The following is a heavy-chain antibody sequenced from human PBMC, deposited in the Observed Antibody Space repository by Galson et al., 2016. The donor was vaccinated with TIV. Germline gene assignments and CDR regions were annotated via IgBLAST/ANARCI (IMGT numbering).Heavy chain of an antibody. CDR1: GSTFTDYY. D-gene: IGHD3-9*01. J-gene: IGHJ5*02. V-gene: IGHV1-2*02. CDR3: ASGGRSPHFDWLSPGP. CDR2: INPNSGGA. Sequence: QSGAEVKKPGAPVKVSCKASGSTFTDYYMHWVRQAPGQGLEWMGWINPNSGGANYAQKFQGSVTMTRDTSTSTAYMELNWLTSDDTAVYYCASGGRSPHFDWLSPGPWGQGTVVTVSS.